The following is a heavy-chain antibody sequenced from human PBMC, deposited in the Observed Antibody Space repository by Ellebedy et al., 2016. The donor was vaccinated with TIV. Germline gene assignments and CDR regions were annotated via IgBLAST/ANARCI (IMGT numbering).Heavy chain of an antibody. CDR2: ISDTGTNT. CDR1: GFTFSIYA. CDR3: AKLLYNPSSSWTGLDL. Sequence: PGGSLRLSCAASGFTFSIYAVTWVRQAPGKGLEWVSAISDTGTNTYYGNSVRGRFTISRDNSKYTLSLQMSSLRAEDTALYYCAKLLYNPSSSWTGLDLWGQGTLVTVSS. V-gene: IGHV3-23*01. D-gene: IGHD1-14*01. J-gene: IGHJ5*02.